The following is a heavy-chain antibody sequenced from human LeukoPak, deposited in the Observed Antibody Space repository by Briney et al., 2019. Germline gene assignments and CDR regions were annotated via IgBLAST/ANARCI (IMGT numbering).Heavy chain of an antibody. Sequence: GGSLRLSCAASGFTFSSYSMNWVRQAPGKGLEWVSSISSSSNYIYYADSVKGRFTISRDNAKNSLYLQMNGLRAEDTAVYYCARGGGGSYYHLLDYWGQGTLVTVSS. D-gene: IGHD1-26*01. J-gene: IGHJ4*02. V-gene: IGHV3-21*01. CDR3: ARGGGGSYYHLLDY. CDR2: ISSSSNYI. CDR1: GFTFSSYS.